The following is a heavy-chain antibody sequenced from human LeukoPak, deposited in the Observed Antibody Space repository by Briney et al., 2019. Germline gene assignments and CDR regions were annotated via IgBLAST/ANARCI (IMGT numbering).Heavy chain of an antibody. CDR1: GGSISSGGYY. V-gene: IGHV4-31*03. CDR2: IYYSGST. D-gene: IGHD2-2*01. Sequence: PSQTLSLTCTVSGGSISSGGYYWRWLRQHPGKGLEWLGYIYYSGSTYYNPSLKSRVTISVDTSKNQFSLKLSSVTAADTAVYYCARVEGYCSSTSCYAKDYYYYYMDVWGKGTTVTVSS. J-gene: IGHJ6*03. CDR3: ARVEGYCSSTSCYAKDYYYYYMDV.